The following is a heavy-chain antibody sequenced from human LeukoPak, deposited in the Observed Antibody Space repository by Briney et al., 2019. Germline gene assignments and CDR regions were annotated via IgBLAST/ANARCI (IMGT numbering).Heavy chain of an antibody. V-gene: IGHV1-24*01. CDR2: FDPEDGET. Sequence: ASVKVSCKVSGYILTELSMHWVRQAPGKGLEWMGGFDPEDGETIYAQKFQGRVTMTEDTSTDTAYMELSSQRSEDTAVYYCATGHIPVTGDDYWGQGTLVTVSS. CDR3: ATGHIPVTGDDY. D-gene: IGHD7-27*01. J-gene: IGHJ4*02. CDR1: GYILTELS.